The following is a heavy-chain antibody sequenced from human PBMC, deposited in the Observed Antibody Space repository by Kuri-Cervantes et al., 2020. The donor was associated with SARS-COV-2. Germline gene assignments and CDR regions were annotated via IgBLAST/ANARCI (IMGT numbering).Heavy chain of an antibody. CDR1: GFTFDDYT. J-gene: IGHJ4*02. CDR2: ISWDGGST. Sequence: GESLKISCAASGFTFDDYTMHWVRQAPGKGLEWVSLISWDGGSTYYADSVKGRLTISRDNSKNSLYLQMNSLRTEDTALYYCAKDGLLWFGEYSGGYFDYWGQGTLVTVSS. D-gene: IGHD3-10*01. CDR3: AKDGLLWFGEYSGGYFDY. V-gene: IGHV3-43*01.